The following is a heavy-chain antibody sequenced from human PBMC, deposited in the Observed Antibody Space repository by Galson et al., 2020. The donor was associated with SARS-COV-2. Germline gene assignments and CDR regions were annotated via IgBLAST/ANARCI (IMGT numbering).Heavy chain of an antibody. CDR2: ISSSSDYI. D-gene: IGHD1-26*01. J-gene: IGHJ6*02. V-gene: IGHV3-21*01. CDR1: GFTFSSYS. Sequence: GGSLRLSCAVSGFTFSSYSMNWVRKAPGKGLEWVSSISSSSDYIYYADSLKGRFTISRDNAKNSLSLQMNSLRAEDTAVYYCARDASWAMFGMDVWGLGTTVTVSS. CDR3: ARDASWAMFGMDV.